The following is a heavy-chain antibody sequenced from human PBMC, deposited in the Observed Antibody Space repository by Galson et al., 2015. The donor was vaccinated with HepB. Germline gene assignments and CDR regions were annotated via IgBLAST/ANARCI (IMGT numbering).Heavy chain of an antibody. V-gene: IGHV7-4-1*02. Sequence: SVKVSCKASGYTFTSYAMNWVRQAPGRGLEWMGWINTNTGNPTYAQGFTGRFVFSLDASVSTAYLQISSLKAEDTAVYYCARAGNYYDSSGYYIHFDYWGQGTLVTVSS. CDR1: GYTFTSYA. CDR3: ARAGNYYDSSGYYIHFDY. CDR2: INTNTGNP. J-gene: IGHJ4*02. D-gene: IGHD3-22*01.